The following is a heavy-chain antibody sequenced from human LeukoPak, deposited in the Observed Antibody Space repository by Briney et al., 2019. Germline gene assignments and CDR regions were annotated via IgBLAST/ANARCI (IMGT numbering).Heavy chain of an antibody. J-gene: IGHJ6*02. CDR3: ASSSRPYGMDV. Sequence: SETLSLTCAVYGGSFSGYYWSWIRQPLGKGLEWIGEINHSGSTNYNPSLKSRVTISVDTSKNQFSLKLSSVTAADTAVYYCASSSRPYGMDVWGQGTTVTVSS. CDR2: INHSGST. CDR1: GGSFSGYY. V-gene: IGHV4-34*01.